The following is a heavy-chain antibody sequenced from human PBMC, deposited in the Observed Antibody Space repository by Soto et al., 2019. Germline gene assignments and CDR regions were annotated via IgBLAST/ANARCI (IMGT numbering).Heavy chain of an antibody. CDR2: ISTARVNK. CDR3: AYVSTRSGWYSTFDS. J-gene: IGHJ4*02. Sequence: PGGTLRLSCAASGFTISHYGRYGVRHAPVTALEGLPVISTARVNKYYPDSVKGRFTISTDNSSNTLSLELTSLTAEDTSAYYCAYVSTRSGWYSTFDSWDQGTLVTLSS. V-gene: IGHV3-30*03. CDR1: GFTISHYG. D-gene: IGHD6-19*01.